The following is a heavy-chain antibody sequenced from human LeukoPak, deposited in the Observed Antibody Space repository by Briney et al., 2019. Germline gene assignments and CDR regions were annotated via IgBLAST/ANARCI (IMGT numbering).Heavy chain of an antibody. Sequence: GGSLRLSCAASGFSLSNSWMHWVRQAPGKGLVWVSRIDEYGGATFYADSVKGRFTISRDLAKNTLYLQMNSLRAEDTAVYFCARDLVLGSGSYGHWGQGTLVAVSA. D-gene: IGHD3-10*01. CDR2: IDEYGGAT. CDR3: ARDLVLGSGSYGH. V-gene: IGHV3-74*01. CDR1: GFSLSNSW. J-gene: IGHJ1*01.